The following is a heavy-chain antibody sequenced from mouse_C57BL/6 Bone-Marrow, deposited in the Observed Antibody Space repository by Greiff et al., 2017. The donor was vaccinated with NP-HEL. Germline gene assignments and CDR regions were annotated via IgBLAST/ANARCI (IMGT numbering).Heavy chain of an antibody. D-gene: IGHD1-1*01. CDR2: IHPNSGST. CDR3: ASTNYGSSYAMDY. CDR1: GYTFTSYW. V-gene: IGHV1-64*01. J-gene: IGHJ4*01. Sequence: QVQLQQPGAELVKPGASVKLSCKASGYTFTSYWMHWVKQRPGQGLEWIGMIHPNSGSTNYNEKFKSKATLTVDKSSSTAYMQLSSLTSEDSAVYYCASTNYGSSYAMDYWGQGTSVTVSP.